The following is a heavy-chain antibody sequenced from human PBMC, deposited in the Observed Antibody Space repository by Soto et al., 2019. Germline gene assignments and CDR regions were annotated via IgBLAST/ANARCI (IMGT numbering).Heavy chain of an antibody. CDR1: GGSFSGYY. Sequence: QVQLQQWGAGLLKPSETLSLTCAVYGGSFSGYYWSWIRQPPGKGLEWIGEINHSGSTNYNPSLKSRVTISVDKSMNQFSLKLSSVTAADTAVYYCARGASSGCFDYWGQGNLVNVSS. J-gene: IGHJ4*02. D-gene: IGHD6-19*01. CDR2: INHSGST. CDR3: ARGASSGCFDY. V-gene: IGHV4-34*01.